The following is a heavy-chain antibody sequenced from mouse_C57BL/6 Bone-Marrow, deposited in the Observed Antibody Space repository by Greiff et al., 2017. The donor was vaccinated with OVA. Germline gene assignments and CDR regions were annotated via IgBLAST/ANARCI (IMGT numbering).Heavy chain of an antibody. CDR1: GYTFTSYW. J-gene: IGHJ1*03. V-gene: IGHV1-53*01. D-gene: IGHD1-1*01. CDR3: ARSYYGSFWYFDV. Sequence: VQLKQPGTELVKPGASVKLSCKASGYTFTSYWMHWVKQRPGQGLEWIGNINPSNGGTNYNEKFKSKATLTVDKSSSTAYMQLSSLTSEDSAVYYCARSYYGSFWYFDVWGTGTTVTVSS. CDR2: INPSNGGT.